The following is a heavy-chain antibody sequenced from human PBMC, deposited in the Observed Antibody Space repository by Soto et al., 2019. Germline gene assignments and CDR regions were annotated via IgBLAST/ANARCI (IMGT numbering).Heavy chain of an antibody. Sequence: GSSVKVSCKASGYTFTSYYMHWVRQAPGQGLEWMGIINPSGGSTSYAQKFQGRVTMTRDTSTSTVYMELSSLRYEETAVYYCARQFEGGLGYWGQGTLITVCS. CDR3: ARQFEGGLGY. D-gene: IGHD6-19*01. V-gene: IGHV1-46*01. CDR1: GYTFTSYY. J-gene: IGHJ4*02. CDR2: INPSGGST.